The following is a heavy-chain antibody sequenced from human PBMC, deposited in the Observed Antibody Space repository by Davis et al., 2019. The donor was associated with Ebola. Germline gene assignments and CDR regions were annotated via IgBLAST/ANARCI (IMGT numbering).Heavy chain of an antibody. CDR3: ARGPTIASGIVYYFDY. J-gene: IGHJ4*02. CDR2: ISSSGSTI. CDR1: GFTFSSYE. V-gene: IGHV3-48*03. Sequence: GGSLRLSCAASGFTFSSYEMNWVRQAPGKGLEWVSYISSSGSTIYYADSVKGRFTISRDNAKNSLYLQMNSLRAEDTAVYYCARGPTIASGIVYYFDYWGQGTLVTVSS. D-gene: IGHD6-13*01.